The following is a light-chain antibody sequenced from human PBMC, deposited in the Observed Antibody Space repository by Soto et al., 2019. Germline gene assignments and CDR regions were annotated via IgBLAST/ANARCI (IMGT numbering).Light chain of an antibody. CDR1: SGHSSYA. Sequence: QLVLTQSPSASASLGASVKLTCTLSSGHSSYAIAWHQQLPEKGPRYLMKLNSDGSHFKGDGIPDRFSGSISGAERYLTISSLQSEDEADYYCQTWGTGTVVFGGGTKLTVL. J-gene: IGLJ2*01. CDR2: LNSDGSH. CDR3: QTWGTGTVV. V-gene: IGLV4-69*01.